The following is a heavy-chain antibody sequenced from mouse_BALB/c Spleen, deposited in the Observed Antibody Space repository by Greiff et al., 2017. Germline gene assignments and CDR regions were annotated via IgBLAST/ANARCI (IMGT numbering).Heavy chain of an antibody. CDR2: IWSGGST. CDR3: ARNPLYDLFPFDY. Sequence: VKVVESGPGLVQPSQSLSITCTVSGFSLTSYGVHWVRQSPGKGLEWLGVIWSGGSTDYNAAFISRLSISKDNSKSQVFFKMNSLQANDTAIYYCARNPLYDLFPFDYWGQGTTLTVSS. V-gene: IGHV2-2*02. CDR1: GFSLTSYG. D-gene: IGHD2-3*01. J-gene: IGHJ2*01.